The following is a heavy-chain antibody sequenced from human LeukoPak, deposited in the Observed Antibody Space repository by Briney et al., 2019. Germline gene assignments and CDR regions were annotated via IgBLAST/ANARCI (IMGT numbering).Heavy chain of an antibody. CDR3: ARAGRGFSYGSLDN. D-gene: IGHD5-18*01. Sequence: PSETLSLTCTVSGGSISSNYWSWIRQPPGKGLEWIGYIYHSGSTSYNPSLKSRVTFSVDTSKNQFSLKLNSVTAADTAVCYCARAGRGFSYGSLDNWGQGTLVTVSS. CDR2: IYHSGST. J-gene: IGHJ4*02. V-gene: IGHV4-59*01. CDR1: GGSISSNY.